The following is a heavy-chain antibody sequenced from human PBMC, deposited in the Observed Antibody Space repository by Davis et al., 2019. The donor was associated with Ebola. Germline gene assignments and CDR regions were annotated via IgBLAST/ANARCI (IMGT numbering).Heavy chain of an antibody. J-gene: IGHJ3*02. CDR2: ISGSGGST. D-gene: IGHD3-3*01. V-gene: IGHV3-23*01. CDR1: GFTFSSYA. Sequence: GESLKTSCAASGFTFSSYAMSWVRQAPGKGLEWVSAISGSGGSTYYADSVKGRFTISRDNSTNTLYLQMNSLRAEDTAIYYCAKDKNYDFWSGYPHDAFDIWGQGTMVTVSS. CDR3: AKDKNYDFWSGYPHDAFDI.